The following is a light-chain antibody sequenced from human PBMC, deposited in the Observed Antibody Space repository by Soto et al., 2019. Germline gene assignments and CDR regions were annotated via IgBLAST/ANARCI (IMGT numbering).Light chain of an antibody. V-gene: IGLV2-8*01. CDR3: SSYAGSNNFGV. CDR2: EVS. Sequence: QLVLTQPPSASGSPGQSVTISCTGTSSDVGGYSYVSWYQQHPGKAPKLMIYEVSKRPSGVPDRFSGSKSGNTASLTVSGLQAEDEADYYCSSYAGSNNFGVFGGGTKLTVL. J-gene: IGLJ3*02. CDR1: SSDVGGYSY.